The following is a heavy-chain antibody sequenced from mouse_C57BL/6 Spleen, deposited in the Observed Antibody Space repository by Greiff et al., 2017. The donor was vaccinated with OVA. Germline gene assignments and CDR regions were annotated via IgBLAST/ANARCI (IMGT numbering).Heavy chain of an antibody. V-gene: IGHV1-50*01. Sequence: QVQLQQTGAELVKAGASVKLSCKASGYTFTRYRMQWVKKRPGQGLEWIGEIDPSESYTNYNQKFKGKATLTVDTSPSTAYMQLSSLTTEDSAVYYCAGREAMDYWGQGTSVTVSS. J-gene: IGHJ4*01. CDR3: AGREAMDY. CDR1: GYTFTRYR. D-gene: IGHD3-3*01. CDR2: IDPSESYT.